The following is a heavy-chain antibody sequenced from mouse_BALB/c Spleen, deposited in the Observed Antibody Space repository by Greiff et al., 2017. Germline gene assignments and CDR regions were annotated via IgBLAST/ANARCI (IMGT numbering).Heavy chain of an antibody. Sequence: EVKVVESGGGLVQPGGSRKLSCAASGFTFSDYGMAWVRQAPGKGPEWVAFISNLAYSVYYADTVTGRFTISRENAKNTLYLEMSSLRSEDTAMYYCARDGRYGYGFDYWGQGTTLTVSS. D-gene: IGHD1-2*01. CDR3: ARDGRYGYGFDY. V-gene: IGHV5-15*02. CDR2: ISNLAYSV. J-gene: IGHJ2*01. CDR1: GFTFSDYG.